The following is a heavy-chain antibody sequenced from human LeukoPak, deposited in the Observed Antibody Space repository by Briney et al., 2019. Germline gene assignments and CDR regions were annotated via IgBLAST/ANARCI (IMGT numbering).Heavy chain of an antibody. V-gene: IGHV4-39*02. CDR2: IYYSGST. CDR3: AKRDDSGGNLVDL. Sequence: PSETLSLTCTVPGGSISSGSHEWAWIRQPPGKGLEWIGSIYYSGSTYYNPSLENRVTISIDPSKNHFSLKLSSLSAADTSVYYCAKRDDSGGNLVDLWGQGTLVAVS. D-gene: IGHD3-22*01. CDR1: GGSISSGSHE. J-gene: IGHJ4*02.